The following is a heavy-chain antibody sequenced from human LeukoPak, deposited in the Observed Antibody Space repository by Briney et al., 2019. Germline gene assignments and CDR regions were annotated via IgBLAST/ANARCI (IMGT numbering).Heavy chain of an antibody. Sequence: GGSLRLSCAASGFTFSNYAMRWVRQAPGKGLEWVSGISGSGDSTYYADSVKGRFTISRDNSKNTLYLQMNSLRPEDTAVYYCARRGGPSLVDAFDIWGQGTMVTVSS. D-gene: IGHD3-16*01. CDR1: GFTFSNYA. V-gene: IGHV3-23*01. J-gene: IGHJ3*02. CDR3: ARRGGPSLVDAFDI. CDR2: ISGSGDST.